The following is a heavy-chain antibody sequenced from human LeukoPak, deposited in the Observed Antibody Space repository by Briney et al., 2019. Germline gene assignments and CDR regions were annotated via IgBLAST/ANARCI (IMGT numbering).Heavy chain of an antibody. J-gene: IGHJ4*02. CDR3: VSYSGSNAYYAY. Sequence: PSETLSLTCTVSGGSISSYYWSWIRQPPGKGLEWIGYIYYSGSTNYNPSLKSRVTISVDTSKNQFSLKFSSVTAADTAVYYCVSYSGSNAYYAYWGQGTLVTVSS. D-gene: IGHD1-26*01. CDR1: GGSISSYY. CDR2: IYYSGST. V-gene: IGHV4-59*12.